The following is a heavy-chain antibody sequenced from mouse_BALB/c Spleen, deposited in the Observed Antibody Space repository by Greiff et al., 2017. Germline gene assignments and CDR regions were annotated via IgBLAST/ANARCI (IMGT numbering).Heavy chain of an antibody. Sequence: EVQLQQSGPELVKPGASVKMSCKASGYTFTSYVMHWVKQKPGQGLEWIGYINPYNDGTKYNEKFKGKATLTSDKSSSTAYMELSSLTSEDSAVYYCARRGFITTATGYAMDYWGQGTSVTVSS. J-gene: IGHJ4*01. V-gene: IGHV1-14*01. CDR3: ARRGFITTATGYAMDY. CDR2: INPYNDGT. D-gene: IGHD1-2*01. CDR1: GYTFTSYV.